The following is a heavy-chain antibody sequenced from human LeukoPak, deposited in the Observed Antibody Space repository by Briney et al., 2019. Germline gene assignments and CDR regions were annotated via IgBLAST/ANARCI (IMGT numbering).Heavy chain of an antibody. V-gene: IGHV3-9*01. CDR1: GFTFDDYA. J-gene: IGHJ6*02. Sequence: GRSLRLSCAASGFTFDDYAMHWVRQAPGKGLEWVSGISWNSGSIGYADSVKGRFTISRDNAKNSLYLQMDSLRAEDTALYYCAKDIGSRSFLPFSHYYYYSMDVWGQGTTVTVSS. CDR2: ISWNSGSI. CDR3: AKDIGSRSFLPFSHYYYYSMDV. D-gene: IGHD6-13*01.